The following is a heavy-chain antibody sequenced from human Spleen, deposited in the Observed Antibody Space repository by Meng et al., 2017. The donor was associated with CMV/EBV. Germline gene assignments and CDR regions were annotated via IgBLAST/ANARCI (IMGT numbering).Heavy chain of an antibody. D-gene: IGHD6-13*01. CDR3: ARGGHTSSWPWAGWFAP. J-gene: IGHJ5*02. CDR1: GYTFTSYY. CDR2: INPSGGST. Sequence: ASVKVSCKASGYTFTSYYMQWVRQAPGQGLEWMGIINPSGGSTNYAQKLRGRVTISADKSTSTAYMELTSLRSEDTAVYYCARGGHTSSWPWAGWFAPWGQGTLVTVSS. V-gene: IGHV1-46*04.